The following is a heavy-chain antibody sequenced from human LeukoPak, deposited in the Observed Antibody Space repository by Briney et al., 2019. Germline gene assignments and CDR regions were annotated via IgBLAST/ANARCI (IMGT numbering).Heavy chain of an antibody. Sequence: PSQTLSLTCTVSGGSISSGGYYWSWIRQPAGKGLEWIGRIFTSGSTNYNPSLKSRVTISVDTSKNQFSLKLSSVTAADTAVYYCARSLPHWYFDLWGRGTLVTVSS. V-gene: IGHV4-61*02. CDR1: GGSISSGGYY. CDR3: ARSLPHWYFDL. J-gene: IGHJ2*01. CDR2: IFTSGST.